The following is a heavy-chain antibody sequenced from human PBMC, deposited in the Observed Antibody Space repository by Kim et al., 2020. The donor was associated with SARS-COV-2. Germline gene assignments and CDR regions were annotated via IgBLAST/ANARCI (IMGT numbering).Heavy chain of an antibody. CDR3: ARDRLGSGGLYGMDV. D-gene: IGHD3-10*01. V-gene: IGHV4-59*13. CDR1: GDSITNYY. J-gene: IGHJ6*02. CDR2: IYYSGNT. Sequence: SETLSLTCTVSGDSITNYYWSWIRQPPGKGLEWFGYIYYSGNTNYNPSVKSRVTISVDTSKNQFSLRLTSVTAADTAVYYCARDRLGSGGLYGMDVWGQGTTVTVS.